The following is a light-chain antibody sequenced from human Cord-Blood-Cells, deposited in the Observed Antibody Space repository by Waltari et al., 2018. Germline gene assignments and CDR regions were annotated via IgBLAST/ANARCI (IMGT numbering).Light chain of an antibody. CDR1: QSVLYSSNNKNY. Sequence: QSVLYSSNNKNYLAWYQQKPGQPPKLLIYWASTRESGVPDRFSGSGSGTDFTLTISSLQAEDVAVYYCQQYYSTPYTFGQGTKL. J-gene: IGKJ2*01. CDR2: WAS. CDR3: QQYYSTPYT. V-gene: IGKV4-1*01.